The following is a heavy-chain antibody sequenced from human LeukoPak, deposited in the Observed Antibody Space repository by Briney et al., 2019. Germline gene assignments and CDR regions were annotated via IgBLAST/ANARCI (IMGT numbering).Heavy chain of an antibody. CDR2: ISSSSSYI. J-gene: IGHJ4*02. CDR3: ARVSGVAGDY. CDR1: GFTCSSYS. Sequence: PGGSLSLYCAAYGFTCSSYSMKWLRQAPGQGLEWVSSISSSSSYIYYADSVKGRITISRDNAKNSLYLQMNSLRAEDTAVYYCARVSGVAGDYWGQGTLVTVSS. D-gene: IGHD3-3*01. V-gene: IGHV3-21*01.